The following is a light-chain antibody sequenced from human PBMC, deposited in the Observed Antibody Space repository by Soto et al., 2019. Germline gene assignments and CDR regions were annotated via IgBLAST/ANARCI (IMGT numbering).Light chain of an antibody. CDR3: NSYTSRITHV. J-gene: IGLJ1*01. V-gene: IGLV2-14*03. Sequence: HYVLAQPTFVTGCAGQQITIIWAGTSIDVGGYNYVSWYQQHPGKAPKLIISDVSNRPSGVSNRFSGSKSGKTASLTISGLQAEDEADYYCNSYTSRITHVFGTGT. CDR2: DVS. CDR1: SIDVGGYNY.